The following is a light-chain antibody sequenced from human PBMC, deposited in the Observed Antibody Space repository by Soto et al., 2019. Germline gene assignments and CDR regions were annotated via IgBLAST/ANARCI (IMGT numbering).Light chain of an antibody. V-gene: IGKV1-6*01. J-gene: IGKJ1*01. Sequence: GDRVIITCRASQAIRTELGWYQQRPGKAPKLLIYGTSNLQSGVPSRFSGIGSGTDFTLTINGLQPEDFATYYCLQDYSYPRTFGQGTKVDVK. CDR1: QAIRTE. CDR2: GTS. CDR3: LQDYSYPRT.